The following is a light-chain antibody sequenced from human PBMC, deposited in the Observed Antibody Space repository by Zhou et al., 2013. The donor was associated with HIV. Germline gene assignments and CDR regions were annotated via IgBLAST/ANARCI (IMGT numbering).Light chain of an antibody. CDR2: GAS. V-gene: IGKV3-20*01. CDR3: QQYGSSPAYT. CDR1: ESVRSGY. J-gene: IGKJ2*01. Sequence: VMAQSPGTLSLSPGERVTLSCRASESVRSGYLAWYQQTLGRAPRLLIYGASSRATGIPDRFSGSGSGTDFTLTISRLEPEDFAVYYCQQYGSSPAYTFGQGTKLEIK.